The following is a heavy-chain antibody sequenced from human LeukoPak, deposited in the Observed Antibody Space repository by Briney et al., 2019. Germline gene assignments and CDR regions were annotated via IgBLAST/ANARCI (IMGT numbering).Heavy chain of an antibody. J-gene: IGHJ6*03. CDR2: KDYSGTT. CDR3: GTITYYYYIDV. D-gene: IGHD3-16*01. CDR1: LGAISRRSYY. V-gene: IGHV4-39*01. Sequence: SETLPLTCHVTLGAISRRSYYWVWIRQPPGKGLEWIGSKDYSGTTYYNPSLKSRFAILLDTSKNQFYLKLTSVTAADTAVYYLGTITYYYYIDVWGKATTVTVSS.